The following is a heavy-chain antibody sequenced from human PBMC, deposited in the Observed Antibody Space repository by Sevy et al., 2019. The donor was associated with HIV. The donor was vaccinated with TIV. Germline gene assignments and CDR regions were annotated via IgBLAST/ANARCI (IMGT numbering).Heavy chain of an antibody. CDR3: ARVSEKSKITMVRGDINYGMDV. V-gene: IGHV3-48*02. J-gene: IGHJ6*02. CDR1: GFTFSSYS. Sequence: GGSLRLSCAASGFTFSSYSMNWVRQAPGKGLEWVSYISSSSSTIYYADSVKGRFTISRDNAKNSLYLQMNSLRDEDTAVYYCARVSEKSKITMVRGDINYGMDVWGQGTTVTVSS. CDR2: ISSSSSTI. D-gene: IGHD3-10*01.